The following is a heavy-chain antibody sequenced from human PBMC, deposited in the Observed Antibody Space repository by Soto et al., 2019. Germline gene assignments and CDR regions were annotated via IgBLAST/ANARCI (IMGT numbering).Heavy chain of an antibody. Sequence: SETLSLTCTVSGGSISSSTYYWGWIRQPPGKGLDWIGNLYYSGNTYYAPSLKGRVTISVDSSKNQFSLKLNSVTAADTTVYYFARGLTNSGYYSDFGGKGTLAIVSA. V-gene: IGHV4-39*01. J-gene: IGHJ4*02. CDR2: LYYSGNT. D-gene: IGHD2-15*01. CDR3: ARGLTNSGYYSDF. CDR1: GGSISSSTYY.